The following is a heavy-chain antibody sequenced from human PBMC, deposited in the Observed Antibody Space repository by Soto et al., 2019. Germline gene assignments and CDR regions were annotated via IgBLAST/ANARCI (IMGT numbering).Heavy chain of an antibody. CDR3: AGAPMVYVLYGYGMDV. D-gene: IGHD2-8*01. CDR1: GFTFSSYA. J-gene: IGHJ6*02. Sequence: PGGSLRLSCAASGFTFSSYAMHWVRQAPGKGLEWVAVISYDGSNKYYADSVKGRFTISRDNSKNTLYLQMNSLRAEDTAVFYCAGAPMVYVLYGYGMDVWGQGTTVTVSS. CDR2: ISYDGSNK. V-gene: IGHV3-30-3*01.